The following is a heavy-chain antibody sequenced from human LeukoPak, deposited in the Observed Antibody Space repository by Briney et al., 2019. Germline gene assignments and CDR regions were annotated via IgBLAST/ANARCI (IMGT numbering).Heavy chain of an antibody. J-gene: IGHJ4*02. V-gene: IGHV3-53*01. CDR3: AREGASSSFGY. CDR1: GFTVSSNC. Sequence: GGSLRLSCAASGFTVSSNCMSWVRQAPGKGLEWVSVLYSGGNTYHADSVKGRFTISRDNSKNTLYLQMNSLRAEDTAVYYCAREGASSSFGYWGQGTLVTVSS. CDR2: LYSGGNT. D-gene: IGHD6-13*01.